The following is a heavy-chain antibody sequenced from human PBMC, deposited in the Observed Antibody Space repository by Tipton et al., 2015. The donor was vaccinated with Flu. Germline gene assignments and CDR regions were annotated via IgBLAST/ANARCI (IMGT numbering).Heavy chain of an antibody. V-gene: IGHV4-38-2*01. CDR2: IYHSGST. D-gene: IGHD3-22*01. Sequence: TLSLTCAVSGYSISSGYYWGWIRQPPGKGLEWIGSIYHSGSTYYNPSLKSRVTISVDTSKNQFSLKLSSVTAADTAVYYCARAPITMIAPDAFDIWGQGTMVTVSS. CDR3: ARAPITMIAPDAFDI. J-gene: IGHJ3*02. CDR1: GYSISSGYY.